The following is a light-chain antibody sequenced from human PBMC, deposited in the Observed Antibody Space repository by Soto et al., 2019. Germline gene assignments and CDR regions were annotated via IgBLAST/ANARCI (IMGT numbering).Light chain of an antibody. CDR3: QQRSNWPRT. J-gene: IGKJ1*01. CDR1: QSVSSY. CDR2: DAS. V-gene: IGKV3-11*01. Sequence: VLTQSPATLSLSPGERATLSCRASQSVSSYLAWYQQKPGQAPRLLIYDASNRTTGIPARFSGSGSGTDFTLTISSLEPEDFAVYYCQQRSNWPRTFGQGTKVDIK.